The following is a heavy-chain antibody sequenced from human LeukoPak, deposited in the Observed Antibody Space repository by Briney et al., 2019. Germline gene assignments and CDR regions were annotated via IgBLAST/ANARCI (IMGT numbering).Heavy chain of an antibody. D-gene: IGHD2-21*01. V-gene: IGHV1-8*01. CDR3: ARVPSYNGGEGFYFYGLDV. J-gene: IGHJ6*02. CDR2: MNPNSGNT. Sequence: ASVKVSCKASGYTFSSYDMNWVRQAPGQGLEWMGWMNPNSGNTGYAQKLQGRVTMTRDTSISTAYMELSSLACEDTAVYYCARVPSYNGGEGFYFYGLDVWGHGTTVTVSS. CDR1: GYTFSSYD.